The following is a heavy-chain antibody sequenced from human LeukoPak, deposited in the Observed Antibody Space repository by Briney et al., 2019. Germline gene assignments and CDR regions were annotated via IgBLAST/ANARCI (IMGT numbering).Heavy chain of an antibody. J-gene: IGHJ2*01. Sequence: ASETLSLTCTVSGGSISSYYWSWIRQPPGKGLEWIGYIYYSGSTNYNPSLKSRVTISVDTSKNQFSLKLSSVTAADTAVYYCARRAEDWYFDLWGRGTLVTVSS. D-gene: IGHD1-26*01. V-gene: IGHV4-59*01. CDR3: ARRAEDWYFDL. CDR1: GGSISSYY. CDR2: IYYSGST.